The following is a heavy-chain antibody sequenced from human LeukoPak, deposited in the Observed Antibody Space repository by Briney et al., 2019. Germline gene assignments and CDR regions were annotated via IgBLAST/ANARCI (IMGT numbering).Heavy chain of an antibody. J-gene: IGHJ4*02. V-gene: IGHV1-2*02. D-gene: IGHD3-16*01. CDR3: ARERQTGRGGRPPARTFDY. CDR2: INPNSGGT. CDR1: GYTFTGYY. Sequence: ASVKVSCKASGYTFTGYYMHWVRQAPEQGLEWMGWINPNSGGTNYAQKFQGRVTMTRDTSISTAYMELSRLRSDDTAVYYCARERQTGRGGRPPARTFDYWGQGTLVTVSS.